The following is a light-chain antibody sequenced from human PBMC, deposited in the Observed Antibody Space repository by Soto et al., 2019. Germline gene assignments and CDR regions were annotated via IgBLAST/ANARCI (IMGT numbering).Light chain of an antibody. CDR2: DAS. CDR1: QNIRSR. J-gene: IGKJ1*01. CDR3: QQYHSYWT. Sequence: PRAQSACTLTSTVGNRVTITFRASQNIRSRLAWFQQKPGKAPKLLIYDASSLESGVPPRFSGSGSGTEFTLTISSLQTDDFSTYYCQQYHSYWTFGQGTKVDIK. V-gene: IGKV1-5*01.